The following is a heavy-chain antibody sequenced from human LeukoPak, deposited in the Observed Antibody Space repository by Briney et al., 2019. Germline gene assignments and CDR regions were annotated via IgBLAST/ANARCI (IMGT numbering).Heavy chain of an antibody. CDR3: ARSYDSSGYSDS. CDR2: IYPGDSDT. Sequence: GESLKISCKGYGYNFTNYWIGWVRQMPGKGLEWMGLIYPGDSDTRYGPSFQGQVTISADKSISTAYVQWSSLKASDTAMYYCARSYDSSGYSDSWGQGTLVTVSS. D-gene: IGHD3-22*01. V-gene: IGHV5-51*01. J-gene: IGHJ4*02. CDR1: GYNFTNYW.